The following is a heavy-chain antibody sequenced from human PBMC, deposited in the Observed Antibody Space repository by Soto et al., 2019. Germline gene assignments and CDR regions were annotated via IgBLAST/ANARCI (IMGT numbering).Heavy chain of an antibody. D-gene: IGHD3-10*01. Sequence: QVQLQESGPGLVKPSQTLSLTCTVSGGSISSNFYCNWIRQHPGEGLEWIGYNQYSGNPFYNPSLRRRVTIAVYTTKNQFSLNLSSVAAADAAEYYCATGDLTAGELFFGYWGQGALVTVSS. V-gene: IGHV4-31*03. CDR2: NQYSGNP. CDR1: GGSISSNFY. CDR3: ATGDLTAGELFFGY. J-gene: IGHJ4*02.